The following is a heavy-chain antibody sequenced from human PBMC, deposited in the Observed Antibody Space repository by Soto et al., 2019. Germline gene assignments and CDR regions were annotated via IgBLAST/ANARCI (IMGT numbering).Heavy chain of an antibody. CDR1: NFSISTTYY. Sequence: SETLSLTSFVSNFSISTTYYSVWIRHSPGKGLEWIASIYRSGTTSYNPSPKSRLTISVDPPKNQLSLILTPVTASDTAVYYCARTRSGSYYTVFNYWGRGSLVTVSS. D-gene: IGHD1-26*01. J-gene: IGHJ4*02. V-gene: IGHV4-38-2*01. CDR3: ARTRSGSYYTVFNY. CDR2: IYRSGTT.